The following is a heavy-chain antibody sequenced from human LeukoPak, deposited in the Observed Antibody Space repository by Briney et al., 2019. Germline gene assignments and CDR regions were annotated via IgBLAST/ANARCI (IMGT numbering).Heavy chain of an antibody. J-gene: IGHJ4*02. CDR1: GITFSSYA. V-gene: IGHV3-23*01. Sequence: GSLRLSCAASGITFSSYAMSWVRQAPGKGLEWVSAISGSGGSTYYADSVKGRFTISRDNSKNTLYLQMNSLRAEDTAVYYCAKVSEQLVSTYYFDYWGQGTLVTVSS. CDR3: AKVSEQLVSTYYFDY. D-gene: IGHD6-6*01. CDR2: ISGSGGST.